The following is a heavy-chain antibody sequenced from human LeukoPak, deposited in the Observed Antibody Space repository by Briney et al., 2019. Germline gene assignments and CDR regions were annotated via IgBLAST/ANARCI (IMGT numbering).Heavy chain of an antibody. CDR3: ARDTTSIAYCGGDCYSDAFDI. CDR1: GGTFISYA. Sequence: SVKVSCKASGGTFISYAISWVGQAPGQGGEGMGGIIAIFGTANYAQKFQGRVTITADESTSTAYMELSSLRSEDTAVYYCARDTTSIAYCGGDCYSDAFDIWDQGTMVTVSS. V-gene: IGHV1-69*01. D-gene: IGHD2-21*01. CDR2: IIAIFGTA. J-gene: IGHJ3*02.